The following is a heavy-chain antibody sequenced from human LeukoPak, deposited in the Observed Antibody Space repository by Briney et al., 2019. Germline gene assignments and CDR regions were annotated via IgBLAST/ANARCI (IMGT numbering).Heavy chain of an antibody. CDR1: GGSITSSNW. Sequence: PSETLSLTCAVSGGSITSSNWWSWVRQPPGKGLEWIGEIYHSGSTNFNPSLKSRVTISVDRSNNQFSLKLSSVTAADTAVYYCASLEYSSSVTWWGQGTLVTVSS. CDR2: IYHSGST. CDR3: ASLEYSSSVTW. V-gene: IGHV4-4*02. D-gene: IGHD6-13*01. J-gene: IGHJ4*02.